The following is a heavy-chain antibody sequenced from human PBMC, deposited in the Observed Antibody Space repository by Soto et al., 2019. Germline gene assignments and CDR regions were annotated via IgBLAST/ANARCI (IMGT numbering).Heavy chain of an antibody. V-gene: IGHV3-7*01. Sequence: GGSLRLSCAASGFTFSSYWMSWVRQAPGKGLEWVANIKQDGSEKYYVDSVKSRFTISRDNAKNSLYLQMNSLRAEDTAVYYCARVESDSSGWYGAYYYYYYMDVWGKGTTVTVSS. CDR2: IKQDGSEK. CDR3: ARVESDSSGWYGAYYYYYYMDV. J-gene: IGHJ6*03. CDR1: GFTFSSYW. D-gene: IGHD6-19*01.